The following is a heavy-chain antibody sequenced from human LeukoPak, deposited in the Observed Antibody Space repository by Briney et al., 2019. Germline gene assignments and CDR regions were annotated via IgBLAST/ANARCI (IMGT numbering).Heavy chain of an antibody. D-gene: IGHD6-19*01. CDR2: INPNSGGA. Sequence: ASMKVSCKASGYTFTGYYIHWVRQAPGQGLEWMGRINPNSGGANYAQHFQGRVTMTRDTSISTAYMELSRLRSDDTAVYYCASPFYSSDWYFDYWGQGTLVTVSS. J-gene: IGHJ4*02. CDR3: ASPFYSSDWYFDY. V-gene: IGHV1-2*06. CDR1: GYTFTGYY.